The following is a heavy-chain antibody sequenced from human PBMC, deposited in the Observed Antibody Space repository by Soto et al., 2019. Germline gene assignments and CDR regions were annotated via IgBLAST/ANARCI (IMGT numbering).Heavy chain of an antibody. CDR2: ISWNSGSI. V-gene: IGHV3-9*01. J-gene: IGHJ6*02. Sequence: PGGSLRLSCAASGFTFDDYAMHWVRQAPGKGLEWVSGISWNSGSIGYADSVKGRFTISRDNAKNSVYLQMNSLRAEDTALYYCAKDINRYSSSPTWGQGTTVTVS. D-gene: IGHD6-6*01. CDR3: AKDINRYSSSPT. CDR1: GFTFDDYA.